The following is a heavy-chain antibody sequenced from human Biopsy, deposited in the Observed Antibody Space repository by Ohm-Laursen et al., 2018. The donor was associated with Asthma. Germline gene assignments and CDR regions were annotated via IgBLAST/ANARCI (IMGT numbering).Heavy chain of an antibody. D-gene: IGHD3-16*01. CDR3: AKSVSFAVWDWFDP. CDR1: GSSLTKIS. V-gene: IGHV1-24*01. CDR2: FDAEDGET. Sequence: VSSVKVSCKVSGSSLTKISMHWVRQAPGKGLEWLGGFDAEDGETIYAQGFEGRVTMMEESFTNTAYLELRSLRSEDTAVYYCAKSVSFAVWDWFDPWAREPWSVSPQ. J-gene: IGHJ5*02.